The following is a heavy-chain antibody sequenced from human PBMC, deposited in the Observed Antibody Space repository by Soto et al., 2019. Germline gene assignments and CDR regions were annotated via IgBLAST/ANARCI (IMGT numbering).Heavy chain of an antibody. D-gene: IGHD3-10*01. Sequence: GGSLRLSCAASGFTFSSYGMHWVRQAPGKGLEWVAVISYDGSNKYYADSVKGRFTISRDNSKNTLYLQMNSLRAEDTAVYYCAKDGTYGSGSYYNLPNLFDYWGQGTLVTVSS. V-gene: IGHV3-30*18. CDR2: ISYDGSNK. CDR1: GFTFSSYG. CDR3: AKDGTYGSGSYYNLPNLFDY. J-gene: IGHJ4*02.